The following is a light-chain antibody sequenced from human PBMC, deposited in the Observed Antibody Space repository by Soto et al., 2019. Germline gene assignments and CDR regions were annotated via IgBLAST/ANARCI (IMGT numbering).Light chain of an antibody. J-gene: IGKJ2*01. CDR2: KAS. CDR1: QGIDHW. Sequence: DIQMTQSPSTLSASVGDRVTITCRASQGIDHWLAWYQQKPGKAPKVLIYKASILEGGVPSRFSGSESGTEFTLTISSLQPDDFATYYCQQYYTWPYTFGQGTKLDMK. V-gene: IGKV1-5*03. CDR3: QQYYTWPYT.